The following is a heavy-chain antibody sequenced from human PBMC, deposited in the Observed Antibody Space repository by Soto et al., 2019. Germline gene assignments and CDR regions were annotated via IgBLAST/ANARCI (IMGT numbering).Heavy chain of an antibody. V-gene: IGHV3-23*01. Sequence: GGSLRLSCAASGFTFSDYAMSWVSQAPGKGLEWVSAASGSAGSTYYADSVKGRFTISRDNSKNTLYLQMNSLRAEDTAVYYCAKRRCSTSSCYYFDYWGQGTLVTVSS. CDR1: GFTFSDYA. D-gene: IGHD2-2*01. CDR2: ASGSAGST. J-gene: IGHJ4*02. CDR3: AKRRCSTSSCYYFDY.